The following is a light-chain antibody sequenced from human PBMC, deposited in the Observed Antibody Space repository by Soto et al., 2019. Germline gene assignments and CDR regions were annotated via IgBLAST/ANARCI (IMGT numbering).Light chain of an antibody. J-gene: IGKJ4*01. V-gene: IGKV1-39*01. CDR3: QQSDSTPPT. Sequence: DTQMTQSPSSLSASGGDRVTITCRASQGISNYLAWYQQKPGKVPKLLIYALSNLQSGVPSRFSGSGTGTEFTLIRSSLKSEDVGNYYCQQSDSTPPTFGGGNKVQI. CDR2: ALS. CDR1: QGISNY.